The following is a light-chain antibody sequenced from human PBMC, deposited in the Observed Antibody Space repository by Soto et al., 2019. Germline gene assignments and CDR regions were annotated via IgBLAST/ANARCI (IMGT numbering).Light chain of an antibody. CDR3: QQYNNWPPEGT. CDR2: DAS. J-gene: IGKJ1*01. Sequence: EIVMTQSPATLSVSPGERATLSCRASQSVSNRLAWYQHKPGQAPRLLIYDASTRATGIPASFSGSGSGTEFTLTINSLQSEDFAVYYCQQYNNWPPEGTFGHGTKVEIK. CDR1: QSVSNR. V-gene: IGKV3-15*01.